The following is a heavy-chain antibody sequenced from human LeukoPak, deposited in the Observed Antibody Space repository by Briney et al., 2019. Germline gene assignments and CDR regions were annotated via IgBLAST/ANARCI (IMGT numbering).Heavy chain of an antibody. CDR3: ARFDTYYYDSSGYYPDY. CDR1: GYTFTSYG. Sequence: ASVKVSSKASGYTFTSYGISWVRQAPGQGLEWMGWISAYNGNTNYAQKLQGRVTMTTDTSTSTAYMELRSLRSDDTAVYYCARFDTYYYDSSGYYPDYWGQGTLVTVSS. V-gene: IGHV1-18*01. D-gene: IGHD3-22*01. CDR2: ISAYNGNT. J-gene: IGHJ4*02.